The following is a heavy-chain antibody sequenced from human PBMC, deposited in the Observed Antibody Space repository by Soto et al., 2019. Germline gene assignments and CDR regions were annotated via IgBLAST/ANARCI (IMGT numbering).Heavy chain of an antibody. V-gene: IGHV3-74*03. CDR2: ISYDGTET. CDR1: GFTFSGYW. J-gene: IGHJ6*02. CDR3: ARGYEDYYYYYGMDV. Sequence: GGSLRLSCAASGFTFSGYWMHWVRQAPGKGLVWVSHISYDGTETTYADSVKGRFTISRDNPKSTLYLQMNSVRAEDTGVYYCARGYEDYYYYYGMDVWGQGTTVTVSS. D-gene: IGHD3-16*01.